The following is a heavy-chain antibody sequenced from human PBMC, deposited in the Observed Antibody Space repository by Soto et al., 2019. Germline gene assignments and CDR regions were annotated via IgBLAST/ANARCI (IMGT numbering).Heavy chain of an antibody. V-gene: IGHV4-4*01. CDR3: ARVLRGWFDP. CDR2: IPHSAIT. J-gene: IGHJ5*02. Sequence: SETLSLTCAVSGCSITSAKCWTWVRQPPGGGLERIGEIPHSAITNYNASLKSRVTISVDKTNNTVSLKRTTVTASDTAVYCCARVLRGWFDPWGQGTPVTVSS. CDR1: GCSITSAKC.